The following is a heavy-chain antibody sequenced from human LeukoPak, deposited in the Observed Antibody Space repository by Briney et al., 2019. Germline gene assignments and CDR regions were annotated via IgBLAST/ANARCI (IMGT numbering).Heavy chain of an antibody. D-gene: IGHD1-26*01. CDR2: ISGSGGAT. J-gene: IGHJ4*02. Sequence: PGGSLRLSCAASDFSVNNNYVDWVRQTPGKGLEWVSVISGSGGATFYGDSVQGRFTISRDNSRGTLYLQMNSLTAGDTAVYYCGKYLQTTVGANDYWGQGTLVTVSS. V-gene: IGHV3-23*01. CDR3: GKYLQTTVGANDY. CDR1: DFSVNNNY.